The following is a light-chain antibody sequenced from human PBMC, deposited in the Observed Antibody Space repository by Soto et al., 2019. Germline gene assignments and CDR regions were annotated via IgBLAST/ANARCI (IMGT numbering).Light chain of an antibody. CDR1: QSVSSSY. V-gene: IGKV3-20*01. Sequence: IMLTQSPATLSVSPGERATLSCRASQSVSSSYLAWYQQKPGQAPRLLIYGASSRATGIPDRFSGSGSGTDFTLTISRLEPEDFAVYYCQQYGSSPGTFGPGTKVEI. CDR3: QQYGSSPGT. CDR2: GAS. J-gene: IGKJ3*01.